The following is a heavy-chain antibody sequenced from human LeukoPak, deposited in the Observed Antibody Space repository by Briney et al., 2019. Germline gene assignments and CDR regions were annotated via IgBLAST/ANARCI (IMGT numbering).Heavy chain of an antibody. CDR1: GGSISSYY. J-gene: IGHJ2*01. Sequence: SETLSLTCTVSGGSISSYYWSWIRQPPGKGLEWIGYIYYSGNTNYNPSLKSRVTISVDTSKNQFSLKLSSVTAADTAVYYCARQGGGFWYFDLWGRGTLVTVSS. CDR3: ARQGGGFWYFDL. V-gene: IGHV4-59*08. D-gene: IGHD6-25*01. CDR2: IYYSGNT.